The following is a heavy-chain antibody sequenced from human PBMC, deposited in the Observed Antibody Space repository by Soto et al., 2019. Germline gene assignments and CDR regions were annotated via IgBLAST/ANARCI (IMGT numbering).Heavy chain of an antibody. CDR1: GYSFTRYG. Sequence: QVQLVQYGAEVKKPGASVKVSCKASGYSFTRYGISWVRQAPGQGLEWMGWISGYNANTNYPENLQGRVTMTTDTSTSTAYMEVRNLISDDTAVYYCARRGDVPYYYYGLDVWGQGTTVTVSS. V-gene: IGHV1-18*01. CDR2: ISGYNANT. D-gene: IGHD3-16*01. J-gene: IGHJ6*02. CDR3: ARRGDVPYYYYGLDV.